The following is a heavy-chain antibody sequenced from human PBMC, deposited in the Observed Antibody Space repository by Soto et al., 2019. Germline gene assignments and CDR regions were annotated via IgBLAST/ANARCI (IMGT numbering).Heavy chain of an antibody. CDR1: GGTFSSYA. D-gene: IGHD4-17*01. V-gene: IGHV1-69*13. J-gene: IGHJ3*02. CDR3: ARESTVFDAFDI. Sequence: SVKVSCKASGGTFSSYAISWVRQAPGQGLEWMGGIIPIFGTANYARKFQGRVTITADESTSTAYMELGSLRSEDTAVYYCARESTVFDAFDIWGQGTMVTVSS. CDR2: IIPIFGTA.